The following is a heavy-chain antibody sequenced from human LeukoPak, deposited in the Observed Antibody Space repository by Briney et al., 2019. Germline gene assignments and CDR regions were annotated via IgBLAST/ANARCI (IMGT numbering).Heavy chain of an antibody. CDR2: IRSKANSYAT. V-gene: IGHV3-73*01. J-gene: IGHJ4*02. Sequence: PGGSLRFSCAASGFTFSGSAMHWVRQASGKGLEWVGRIRSKANSYATAYAASVKGRFTISRDDSKNTAYLQMNSLKTEDTAVYYCTRLTGSGSYYNGDYFDYWGQGTLVTVSS. CDR3: TRLTGSGSYYNGDYFDY. CDR1: GFTFSGSA. D-gene: IGHD3-10*01.